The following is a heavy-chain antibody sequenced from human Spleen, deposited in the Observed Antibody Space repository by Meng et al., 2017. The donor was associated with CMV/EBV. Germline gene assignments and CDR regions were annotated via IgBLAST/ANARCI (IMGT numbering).Heavy chain of an antibody. V-gene: IGHV1-46*01. Sequence: FTSYYMHWVRQATGQGLEWMGIVNPSGGSTSYAQKFQGRVTMTRDTSTSTVYMELSSLGSEDTAVYYCARATYYYGSGSYYGSFDPWGQGTLVTVSS. CDR3: ARATYYYGSGSYYGSFDP. CDR2: VNPSGGST. CDR1: FTSYY. J-gene: IGHJ5*02. D-gene: IGHD3-10*01.